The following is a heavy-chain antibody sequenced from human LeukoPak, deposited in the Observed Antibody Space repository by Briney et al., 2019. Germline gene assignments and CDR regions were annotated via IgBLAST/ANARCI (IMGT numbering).Heavy chain of an antibody. CDR3: AREEYFQDSNGYSYYFHS. D-gene: IGHD3-22*01. V-gene: IGHV4-4*07. CDR1: GGSIGWDY. J-gene: IGHJ4*02. Sequence: SETLSLTCTVSGGSIGWDYWSWIRQSAGKGLEWIGRIYKSGSTNYNPSFRRRVTMSVDTSKNQFSLHVTSVTAADTAVYYCAREEYFQDSNGYSYYFHSWGQGSLVTVPS. CDR2: IYKSGST.